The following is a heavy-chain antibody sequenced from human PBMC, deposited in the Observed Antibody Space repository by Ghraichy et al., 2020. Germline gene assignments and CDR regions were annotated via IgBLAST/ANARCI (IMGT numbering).Heavy chain of an antibody. CDR3: ARDHSSGEQNWFDP. Sequence: ASVKVSCKASGYTFSSHGFTWVRQAPGQGLEWMGWISAYNGNTNFAQKFQGRVTMTTDTSTSTAYMELRSLRSDDTAVYYCARDHSSGEQNWFDPWGQGTLVTVSS. CDR2: ISAYNGNT. CDR1: GYTFSSHG. J-gene: IGHJ5*02. V-gene: IGHV1-18*01. D-gene: IGHD6-19*01.